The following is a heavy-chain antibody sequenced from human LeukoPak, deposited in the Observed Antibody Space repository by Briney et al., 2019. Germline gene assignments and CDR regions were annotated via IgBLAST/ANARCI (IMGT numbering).Heavy chain of an antibody. CDR1: GYTFSSHY. Sequence: ASVKVSCKASGYTFSSHYIHWVRQAPGQGLEWVGLINPGDAYIEYAQRFQGRVSVTRDTSTSTVYMELRSLRSEDTAVYYCARDLVLTEDNDFDYWGQGTLVTVSS. CDR3: ARDLVLTEDNDFDY. J-gene: IGHJ4*02. D-gene: IGHD4/OR15-4a*01. CDR2: INPGDAYI. V-gene: IGHV1-46*01.